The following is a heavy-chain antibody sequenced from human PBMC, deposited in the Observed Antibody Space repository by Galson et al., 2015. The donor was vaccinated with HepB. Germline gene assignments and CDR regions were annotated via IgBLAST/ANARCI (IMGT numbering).Heavy chain of an antibody. Sequence: QSGAEVKKPGASVKVSCKASGYTFTSYGISWVRQAPGQGLEWMGWISAYNGNTNYAQKLQGRVTMTTDTSTSTAYMELRSLRSDDTAVYYCARQLRGNWNDANWFDPWGQGTLVTVSS. D-gene: IGHD1-20*01. CDR1: GYTFTSYG. J-gene: IGHJ5*02. CDR2: ISAYNGNT. CDR3: ARQLRGNWNDANWFDP. V-gene: IGHV1-18*01.